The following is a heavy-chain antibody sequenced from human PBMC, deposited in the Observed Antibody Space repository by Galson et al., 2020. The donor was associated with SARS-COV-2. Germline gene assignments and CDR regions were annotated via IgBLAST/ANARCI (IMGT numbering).Heavy chain of an antibody. J-gene: IGHJ4*02. CDR3: AKADILTGLGDLFDY. CDR2: ISYDGSNK. D-gene: IGHD3-9*01. Sequence: GGSLRISCAASGFTFSSYGMHWVRQAPGKGLEWVAVISYDGSNKYYADSVKGRFTISRDNSKNTLYLQMNSLRAEDTAVYYCAKADILTGLGDLFDYWGQGTLVTVSS. V-gene: IGHV3-30*18. CDR1: GFTFSSYG.